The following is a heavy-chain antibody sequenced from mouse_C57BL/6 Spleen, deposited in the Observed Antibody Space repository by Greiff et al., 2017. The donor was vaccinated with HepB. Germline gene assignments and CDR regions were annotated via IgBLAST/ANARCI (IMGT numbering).Heavy chain of an antibody. D-gene: IGHD2-4*01. CDR3: ARSLYDYDKDYFDY. CDR2: IDPSDSYT. J-gene: IGHJ2*01. CDR1: GYTFTSYW. Sequence: QVQLQQSGAELVKPGASVKLSCKASGYTFTSYWMQWVKQRPGQGLEWIGEIDPSDSYTNYNQKFKGKATLTVDTSSSTAYMQLSSLTSEDSAVYYCARSLYDYDKDYFDYWGQGTTLTVSS. V-gene: IGHV1-50*01.